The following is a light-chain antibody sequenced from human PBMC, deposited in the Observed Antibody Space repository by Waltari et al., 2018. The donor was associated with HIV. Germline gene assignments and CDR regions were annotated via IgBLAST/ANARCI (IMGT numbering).Light chain of an antibody. CDR3: SSYTGSSTHV. J-gene: IGLJ1*01. CDR1: SSDVGGYNY. V-gene: IGLV2-14*03. CDR2: EVN. Sequence: QSALTQPASVSASPGQSITISCTGTSSDVGGYNYVSWYRQHSGESPKVLIYEVNRRPSWVSNRFTASKSGNTASLASSGVQPEDEADYFCSSYTGSSTHVFGPGTKVTVL.